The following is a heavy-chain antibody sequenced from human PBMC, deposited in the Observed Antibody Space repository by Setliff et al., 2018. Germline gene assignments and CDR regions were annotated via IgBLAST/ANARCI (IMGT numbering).Heavy chain of an antibody. J-gene: IGHJ3*02. CDR2: ISIDGSST. Sequence: PVGSLRLSCAASGITISSYWMHWVRQAPGKGPVWVSYISIDGSSTEYAGSVKGRFTISRDNTKNTVYLQMNSLRVEDTAVYYCARPFGVHTAVDIWGQGTMVTVSS. CDR1: GITISSYW. V-gene: IGHV3-74*01. D-gene: IGHD3-3*01. CDR3: ARPFGVHTAVDI.